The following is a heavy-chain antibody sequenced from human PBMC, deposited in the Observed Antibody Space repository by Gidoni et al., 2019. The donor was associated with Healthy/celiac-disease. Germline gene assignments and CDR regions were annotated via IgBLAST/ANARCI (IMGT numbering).Heavy chain of an antibody. CDR2: INAGNGNT. V-gene: IGHV1-3*01. D-gene: IGHD2-2*02. Sequence: QVQLVQSGAEVKKPGASVKVSCKASGYAFTSSARHWVRKAPGQRLEWMGGINAGNGNTKYSQKFQGRVTITRDTSASTAYMELSSLRSEDTAVYYCATTDCSSTSCYRGGFDYWGQGTLVTVSS. CDR1: GYAFTSSA. J-gene: IGHJ4*02. CDR3: ATTDCSSTSCYRGGFDY.